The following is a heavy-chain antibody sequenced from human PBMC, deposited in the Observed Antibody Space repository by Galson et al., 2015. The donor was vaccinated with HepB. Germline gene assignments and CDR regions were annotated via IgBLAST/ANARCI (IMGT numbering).Heavy chain of an antibody. CDR3: TRADLEMTY. Sequence: CAISGDSVSSNIASWNWIRQSPSRGLEWLGRTYYRSKWYNNYAESVKSRITINPDTTKNQFSLQLNSVTPEDTAVYYCTRADLEMTYCGQVTLVTVAS. CDR2: TYYRSKWYN. D-gene: IGHD1-1*01. J-gene: IGHJ4*02. V-gene: IGHV6-1*01. CDR1: GDSVSSNIAS.